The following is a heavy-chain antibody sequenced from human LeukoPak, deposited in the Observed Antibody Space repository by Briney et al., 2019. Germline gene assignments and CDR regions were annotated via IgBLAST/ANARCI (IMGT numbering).Heavy chain of an antibody. V-gene: IGHV3-15*01. CDR3: AREQYCASSSCPGAFDL. Sequence: PGGSLRLSCAASGFIFNYDWMSWVRQAPGKGLEWVGRIKSRTHGGTTDYAAPVKGRFTISRDDSRNTVYLQMSSLKTEDTAVYYCAREQYCASSSCPGAFDLWGQGTVVTVSS. CDR2: IKSRTHGGTT. CDR1: GFIFNYDW. D-gene: IGHD2-21*01. J-gene: IGHJ3*01.